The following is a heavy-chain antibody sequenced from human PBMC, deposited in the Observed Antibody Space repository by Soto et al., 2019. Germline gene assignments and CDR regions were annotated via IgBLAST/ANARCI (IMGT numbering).Heavy chain of an antibody. V-gene: IGHV3-23*01. J-gene: IGHJ4*02. Sequence: EVQLLESGGGLVQPGGSLRLSCAASGFTFSSYAMSWVRQAPGKGLEWVSAISGSGGSTDYADSVKGRFTISRDNSKNTLYLQMNSLRAEDTAVYYCAKQENPYYYGSGSFDYWGQGTLVTVSS. CDR3: AKQENPYYYGSGSFDY. D-gene: IGHD3-10*01. CDR2: ISGSGGST. CDR1: GFTFSSYA.